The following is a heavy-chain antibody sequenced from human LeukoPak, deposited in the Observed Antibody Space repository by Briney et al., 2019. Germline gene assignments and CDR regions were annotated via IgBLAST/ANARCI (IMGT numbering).Heavy chain of an antibody. V-gene: IGHV3-21*01. D-gene: IGHD3-22*01. CDR2: ITTTTSYI. J-gene: IGHJ4*02. CDR1: GLAFSSFS. CDR3: ARLRRTSDSGGYYYYYDY. Sequence: GGSLRLSCAASGLAFSSFSFNWIRQAPGKGLEWVSSITTTTSYIYYADSVRGRFTNSRENAKNSLYLQMNSLRAEDTAVYYCARLRRTSDSGGYYYYYDYWGQGTLVTVSS.